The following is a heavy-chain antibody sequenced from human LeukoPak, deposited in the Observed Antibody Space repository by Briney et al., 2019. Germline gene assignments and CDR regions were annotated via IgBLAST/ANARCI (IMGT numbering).Heavy chain of an antibody. CDR1: GFTFSSYA. CDR2: ISGSGGGT. J-gene: IGHJ3*02. CDR3: ARVSGSRNYYFGAFDI. Sequence: GGSLRLSCSASGFTFSSYAMSWVRQTPGKGLEWVSGISGSGGGTYYADSVRGRFTISRDNAKNTLYLQMNSLRAEDTAMYYCARVSGSRNYYFGAFDIWGQGTMVTVSS. D-gene: IGHD3-10*01. V-gene: IGHV3-23*01.